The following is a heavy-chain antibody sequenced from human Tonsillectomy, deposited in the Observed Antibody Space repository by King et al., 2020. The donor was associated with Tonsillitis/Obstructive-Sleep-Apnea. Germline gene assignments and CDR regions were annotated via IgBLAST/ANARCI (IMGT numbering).Heavy chain of an antibody. Sequence: VQLVESGGGLVKPGGSLRLSCAASGFTFSNAWMNWVRQDPGKGLEWVGLMKSKSDGGTTDYAAPVKGRFSISRDDSKNTLYLQMNSLKTEDTAVYYCTTGDKSSGGWNFDSWGQGTLVTVSS. CDR2: MKSKSDGGTT. V-gene: IGHV3-15*07. J-gene: IGHJ5*01. D-gene: IGHD3-22*01. CDR1: GFTFSNAW. CDR3: TTGDKSSGGWNFDS.